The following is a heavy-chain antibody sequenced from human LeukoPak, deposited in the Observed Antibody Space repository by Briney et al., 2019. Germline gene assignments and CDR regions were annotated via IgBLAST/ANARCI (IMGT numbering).Heavy chain of an antibody. V-gene: IGHV3-48*02. Sequence: PGGSLRLSCAASGFTFSSYSMKWVRQAPGKGLEWVSYISSSSSSIYYADSVKGRFTISRDNAKNSLYLQMNSLRDEDTAVYYCARRYSSGWYCFDYWGQGTLVTVSS. J-gene: IGHJ4*02. CDR1: GFTFSSYS. D-gene: IGHD6-19*01. CDR2: ISSSSSSI. CDR3: ARRYSSGWYCFDY.